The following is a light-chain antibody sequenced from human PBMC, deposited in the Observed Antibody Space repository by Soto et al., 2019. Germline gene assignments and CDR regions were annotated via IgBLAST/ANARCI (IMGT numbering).Light chain of an antibody. CDR1: QSVSSSF. Sequence: EIVLTQSPGTLSLSPGERATLSCRASQSVSSSFLAWYQQKVGQAPRLLIYGASSRATGIPDRFSGSGSGTDFTLTISRLEPEDFAVYYCQQYGTSPPITFGQGTRLEIK. J-gene: IGKJ5*01. V-gene: IGKV3-20*01. CDR3: QQYGTSPPIT. CDR2: GAS.